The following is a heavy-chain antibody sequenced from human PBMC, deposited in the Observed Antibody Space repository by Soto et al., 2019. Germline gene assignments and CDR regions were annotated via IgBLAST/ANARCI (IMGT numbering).Heavy chain of an antibody. J-gene: IGHJ5*02. D-gene: IGHD2-15*01. CDR1: GYSISSGYY. Sequence: SETLSLTCAVSGYSISSGYYWVWIRQTPGKGLEWIGSIHHSEKSYNNPSLRSRVTMSLDTSKNQFSLRLTSVTVADTGVYYCARGGGGSQFLWFGPWGQGILVTVSS. V-gene: IGHV4-38-2*01. CDR3: ARGGGGSQFLWFGP. CDR2: IHHSEKS.